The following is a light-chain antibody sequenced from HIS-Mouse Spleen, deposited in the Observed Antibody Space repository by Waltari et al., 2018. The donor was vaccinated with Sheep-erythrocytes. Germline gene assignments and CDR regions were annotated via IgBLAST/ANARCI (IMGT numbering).Light chain of an antibody. CDR1: SSDVGSYYL. V-gene: IGLV2-23*01. CDR2: EGS. Sequence: QSALTQPASVSGSPGQSITISCTGTSSDVGSYYLVSWYQQPPGKAPKPMIYEGSKRPSGVSNRFSGSKSGNTASLTISGLQAEDEADYYCCSYAGSSTPWVFGGGTKLTVL. J-gene: IGLJ3*02. CDR3: CSYAGSSTPWV.